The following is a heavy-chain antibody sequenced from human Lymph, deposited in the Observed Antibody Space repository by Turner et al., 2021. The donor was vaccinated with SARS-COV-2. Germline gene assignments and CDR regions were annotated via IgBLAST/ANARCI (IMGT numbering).Heavy chain of an antibody. CDR1: GFTFSYYW. CDR2: IKQDGSEK. CDR3: ARMGSSSWYFDY. D-gene: IGHD1-26*01. V-gene: IGHV3-7*01. J-gene: IGHJ4*02. Sequence: EVQLVESGGGLVQPGGSLRLSCAASGFTFSYYWMSWVRQAPGKGLEWVANIKQDGSEKYYVDSVKGRFTISRDNAKNSLFLHMNSLRAEDTAVYYCARMGSSSWYFDYWGQGTLVTVSS.